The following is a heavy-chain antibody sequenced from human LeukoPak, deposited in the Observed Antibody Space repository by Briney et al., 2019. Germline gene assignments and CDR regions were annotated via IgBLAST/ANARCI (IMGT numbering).Heavy chain of an antibody. Sequence: ESGPTLVNPTQTLTLTCTFSGFSLSPRGLCVSWIRRPPGKALEWLALIDCDDDKYYSTSLKTRLTISKDTSKNQVVLTMTNMDPVDTATYYCARILGRSGYWYFDLWGRGTLVTVSS. D-gene: IGHD3-10*01. V-gene: IGHV2-70*13. CDR1: GFSLSPRGLC. CDR3: ARILGRSGYWYFDL. CDR2: IDCDDDK. J-gene: IGHJ2*01.